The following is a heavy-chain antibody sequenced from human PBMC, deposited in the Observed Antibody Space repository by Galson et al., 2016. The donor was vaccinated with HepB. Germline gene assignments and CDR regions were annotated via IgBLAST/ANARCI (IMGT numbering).Heavy chain of an antibody. Sequence: SVKVSCKASGYTLTSYGISWVRQAPGQGLEWMGWINTYNGNTNYAQKLQGRVTMTTDTSTSTAYMELRSLRSDDTAVYYCARDVLRFLGGGHYYYGMDVWGQGTTVTVSS. J-gene: IGHJ6*02. CDR2: INTYNGNT. V-gene: IGHV1-18*01. D-gene: IGHD3-3*01. CDR3: ARDVLRFLGGGHYYYGMDV. CDR1: GYTLTSYG.